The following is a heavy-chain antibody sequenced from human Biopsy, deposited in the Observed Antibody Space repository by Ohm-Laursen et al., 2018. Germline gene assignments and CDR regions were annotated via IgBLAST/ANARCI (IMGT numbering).Heavy chain of an antibody. Sequence: LVKVSCKAPGFSFTGYYIHWVRQAPGQGLEWMGWISPKSGGTNYAQKFQGNITMTKNTSMSTAYMEMSRLRSDDTAVYYCALQSVAQMKNFDYWGQGTLVTVSS. CDR1: GFSFTGYY. V-gene: IGHV1-2*02. J-gene: IGHJ4*02. CDR2: ISPKSGGT. CDR3: ALQSVAQMKNFDY. D-gene: IGHD6-19*01.